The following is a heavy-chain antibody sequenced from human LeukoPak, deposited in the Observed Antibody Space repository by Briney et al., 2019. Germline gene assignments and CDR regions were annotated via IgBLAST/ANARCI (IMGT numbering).Heavy chain of an antibody. V-gene: IGHV3-48*03. D-gene: IGHD1-1*01. CDR3: ATIHNLGILASFDY. CDR1: GFTFSSYE. Sequence: GGSLRLSCAASGFTFSSYEMNWVRQAPGKGLEWVSYINSGGSTLYYADSVKGRFTISRDNAKNSLYLQMNSLRAEDTAVYYCATIHNLGILASFDYWGQGTLVTVSS. CDR2: INSGGSTL. J-gene: IGHJ4*02.